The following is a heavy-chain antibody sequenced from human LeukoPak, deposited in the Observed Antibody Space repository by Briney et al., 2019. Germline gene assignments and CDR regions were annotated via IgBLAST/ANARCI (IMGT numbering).Heavy chain of an antibody. D-gene: IGHD3-22*01. CDR2: ISGSGGST. V-gene: IGHV3-23*01. CDR3: AKATHYYDSRLWDY. Sequence: PGGSLRLSCAASGFTFSSYSMNWVRQAPGKGLEWVSAISGSGGSTYYADSVKGRFTISRDNSKNTLYLQMNSLRAEDTAVYYCAKATHYYDSRLWDYWGQGTLVTVSS. J-gene: IGHJ4*02. CDR1: GFTFSSYS.